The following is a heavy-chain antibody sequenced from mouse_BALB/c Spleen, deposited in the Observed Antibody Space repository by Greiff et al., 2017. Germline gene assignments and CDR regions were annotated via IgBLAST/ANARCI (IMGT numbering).Heavy chain of an antibody. CDR3: ARDGTGTVAY. CDR1: GFTFSSYA. D-gene: IGHD4-1*01. V-gene: IGHV5-9-4*01. CDR2: ISSGGSYT. Sequence: EVHLVESGGGLVKPGGSLKLSCAASGFTFSSYAMSWVRQSPEKRLEWVAEISSGGSYTYYPDTVTGRFTISRDNAKNTLYLEMSSLRSEDTAMYYCARDGTGTVAYWGQGTLVTVSA. J-gene: IGHJ3*01.